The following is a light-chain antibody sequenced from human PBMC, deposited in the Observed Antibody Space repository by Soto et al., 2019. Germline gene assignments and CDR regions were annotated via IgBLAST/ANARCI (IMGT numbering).Light chain of an antibody. CDR3: QQYIRWPLT. J-gene: IGKJ4*01. Sequence: MTQSPSTLSASVGDRVTITCRASQSISTWLAWYQQKPGQAPRLLIYGASTRATGIPARFSGSGSGTEFTLTISSLQSEDFAVYYCQQYIRWPLTFGGGTKVDIK. V-gene: IGKV3-15*01. CDR1: QSISTW. CDR2: GAS.